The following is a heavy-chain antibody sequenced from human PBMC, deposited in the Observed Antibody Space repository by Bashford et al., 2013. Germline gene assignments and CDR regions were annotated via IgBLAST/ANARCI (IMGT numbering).Heavy chain of an antibody. CDR1: GYTFSNYA. Sequence: ASVKVSCKASGYTFSNYAIHWVRQVPGQRLEWMGWINAGNANTKYSQKFQGRVTMTRNTSISTAYMELSSLRSEDTAVYYCAREGQPGIAAAGPNWFDPWGQGTLVTVSS. CDR3: AREGQPGIAAAGPNWFDP. J-gene: IGHJ5*02. V-gene: IGHV1-3*01. D-gene: IGHD6-13*01. CDR2: INAGNANT.